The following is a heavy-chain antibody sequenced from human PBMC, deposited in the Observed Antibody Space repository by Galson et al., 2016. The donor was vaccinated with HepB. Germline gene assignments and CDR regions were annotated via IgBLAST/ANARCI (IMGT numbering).Heavy chain of an antibody. CDR2: IYWDDEE. CDR3: ARRRCRASGGVIVPECPFDY. J-gene: IGHJ4*02. D-gene: IGHD3-16*02. V-gene: IGHV2-5*02. Sequence: PALVKPTQTLTLTCTFSGFSLSTIGVSVGWIRQPPGKALEWLALIYWDDEERYRPSLKSRFTITKDTSKSQVVLTMTNVDPVETATYYCARRRCRASGGVIVPECPFDYWGQGTLVTVSS. CDR1: GFSLSTIGVS.